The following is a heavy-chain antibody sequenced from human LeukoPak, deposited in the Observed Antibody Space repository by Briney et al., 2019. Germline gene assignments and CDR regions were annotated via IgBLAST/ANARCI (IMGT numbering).Heavy chain of an antibody. CDR3: ARDSPAAIDY. D-gene: IGHD2-2*02. V-gene: IGHV3-48*01. CDR2: ISSSSSTI. CDR1: GFTFSSYS. Sequence: GGSLRLSCAASGFTFSSYSMNWVRQAPGKGLEWVSYISSSSSTIYYADSVKGRLTISRDNAKNSLYLQMNSLRAEDTAVYYCARDSPAAIDYWGQGTLVTVSS. J-gene: IGHJ4*02.